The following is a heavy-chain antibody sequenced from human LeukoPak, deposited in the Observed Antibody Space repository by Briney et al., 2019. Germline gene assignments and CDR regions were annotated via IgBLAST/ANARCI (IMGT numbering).Heavy chain of an antibody. J-gene: IGHJ4*02. CDR2: ISGSGGNT. V-gene: IGHV3-23*01. Sequence: GGSLRLSCAASGFTFSSYAMSWVRQAPGKGLEWVSAISGSGGNTYYADSVKGRFTISRDNSKNTLYLQMNGLRAEDTAVYYCANQAGKTEPFDYWGQGTLVTVSS. CDR3: ANQAGKTEPFDY. D-gene: IGHD1-14*01. CDR1: GFTFSSYA.